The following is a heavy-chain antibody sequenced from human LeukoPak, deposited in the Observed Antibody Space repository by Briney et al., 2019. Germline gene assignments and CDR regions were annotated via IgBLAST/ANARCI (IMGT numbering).Heavy chain of an antibody. Sequence: GGSLRLSCAASGLTFNDFAMTWVRQAPGKGLEWVSTIADAGTYYADSVKGRFIISRDNSKNMLYLQLNSLRADDTAIYYCARNLGPFDVRGHGTMFTVSS. CDR2: IADAGT. CDR3: ARNLGPFDV. D-gene: IGHD3-16*01. J-gene: IGHJ3*01. V-gene: IGHV3-23*01. CDR1: GLTFNDFA.